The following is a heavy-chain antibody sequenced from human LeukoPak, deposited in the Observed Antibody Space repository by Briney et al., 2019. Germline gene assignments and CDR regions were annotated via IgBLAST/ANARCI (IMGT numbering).Heavy chain of an antibody. D-gene: IGHD3-3*01. CDR3: ARDLLEWLSAGFDP. CDR1: GDSVSSNSAA. V-gene: IGHV6-1*01. J-gene: IGHJ5*02. CDR2: TYYRSKWYN. Sequence: SQTLSLTCAISGDSVSSNSAAWNWIRQSPSRGLEWLGRTYYRSKWYNDYAVSVKSRITINPDTSKNQFSLQLNSVAPEDTAVYYCARDLLEWLSAGFDPWGQGTLVTVSS.